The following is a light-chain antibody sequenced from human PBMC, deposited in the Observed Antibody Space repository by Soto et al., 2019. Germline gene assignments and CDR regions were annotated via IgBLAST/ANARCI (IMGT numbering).Light chain of an antibody. CDR2: MGS. CDR3: MESLQAPFT. CDR1: QSLVHTNGYSY. V-gene: IGKV2-28*01. J-gene: IGKJ3*01. Sequence: DIVMTQSPLSLPVTPGEPASMSCRSSQSLVHTNGYSYVDWYLQKPGQSPQLLIYMGSNRASGVPGRFSGSGSGIDFTLKISRVGAEDVGVYYCMESLQAPFTFGPGTKVDLK.